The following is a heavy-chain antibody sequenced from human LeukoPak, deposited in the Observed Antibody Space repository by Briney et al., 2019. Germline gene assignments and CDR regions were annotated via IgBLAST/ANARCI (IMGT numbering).Heavy chain of an antibody. D-gene: IGHD2-15*01. CDR1: GFGFNTYW. CDR2: IKQDGSEK. CDR3: AREDCSGGSCYEALDY. J-gene: IGHJ4*02. Sequence: GGSLRLSCAVSGFGFNTYWMAWVRQAPGKGLEWVANIKQDGSEKYYVDSVKGRFTISRDNAKNSLYLQMNSLRAEDTAVYYCAREDCSGGSCYEALDYWGQGTLVTVSS. V-gene: IGHV3-7*01.